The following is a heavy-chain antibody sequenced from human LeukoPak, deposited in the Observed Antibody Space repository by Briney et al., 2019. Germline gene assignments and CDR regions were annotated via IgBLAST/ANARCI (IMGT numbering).Heavy chain of an antibody. CDR1: GYTFTGYY. CDR3: AREPYSSSWYNWFDP. CDR2: INPNSGGT. V-gene: IGHV1-2*06. J-gene: IGHJ5*02. Sequence: ASVKVSCKPSGYTFTGYYMHWVRQAPGQGLEWMGRINPNSGGTNYAQKFQGRVTMTRDTSISTAYMELSRLRSDDTAVYYCAREPYSSSWYNWFDPWGQGTLVTVSS. D-gene: IGHD6-13*01.